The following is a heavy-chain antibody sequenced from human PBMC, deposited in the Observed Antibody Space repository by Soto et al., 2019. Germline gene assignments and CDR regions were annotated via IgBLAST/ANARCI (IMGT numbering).Heavy chain of an antibody. J-gene: IGHJ6*02. CDR3: ARDHTGEYSSRYYYYGMDV. CDR2: ISSSSSYI. V-gene: IGHV3-21*01. D-gene: IGHD6-13*01. CDR1: GFTFSSYS. Sequence: NPGGSLRLSCAASGFTFSSYSMNWVRQAPGKGLEWVSSISSSSSYIYYADSVKGRFTISRDNAKNSLYLQMNSLRAEDTAVYYCARDHTGEYSSRYYYYGMDVWGQGTTVTVSS.